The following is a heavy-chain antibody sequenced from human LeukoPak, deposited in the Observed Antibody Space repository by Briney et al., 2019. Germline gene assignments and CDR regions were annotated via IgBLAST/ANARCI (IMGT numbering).Heavy chain of an antibody. CDR1: GFTVSGNY. Sequence: HPGGSLRLSCAASGFTVSGNYMSWVRQAPGKGLEWVSVIYGGDSTQYADSVKDRFTISRDNSKNTLYLQMNSLRAEDTAVYYCARDGDHRSLQHWGQGTLVTVSS. CDR3: ARDGDHRSLQH. J-gene: IGHJ1*01. CDR2: IYGGDST. D-gene: IGHD4-17*01. V-gene: IGHV3-66*01.